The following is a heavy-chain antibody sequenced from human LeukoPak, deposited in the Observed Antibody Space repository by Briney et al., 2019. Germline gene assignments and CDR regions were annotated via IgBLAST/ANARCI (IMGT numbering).Heavy chain of an antibody. Sequence: GRSLRLSCEASGFTFSSYGIHWVRQAPGKGLEWVTVIWYDGGNKYYADSVKGRFTISRDNSKNTLYLQMNSLRAEDTAVYYCTKGVLGGTQSVSAGLDSWGQGTLVTVSS. J-gene: IGHJ4*02. CDR1: GFTFSSYG. CDR2: IWYDGGNK. CDR3: TKGVLGGTQSVSAGLDS. V-gene: IGHV3-33*06. D-gene: IGHD3-16*01.